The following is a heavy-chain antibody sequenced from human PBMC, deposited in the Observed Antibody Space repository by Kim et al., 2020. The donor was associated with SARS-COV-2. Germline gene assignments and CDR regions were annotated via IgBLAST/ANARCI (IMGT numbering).Heavy chain of an antibody. V-gene: IGHV3-21*01. CDR1: GFTFSTYT. CDR2: ISSNRGFV. J-gene: IGHJ4*02. Sequence: GGSLRLSCAASGFTFSTYTMNWVRQVPGKGLEWVSSISSNRGFVYYADSVKGRFTITRDNAKNSLYLQMNSLRAEDTALYFCASFGAEFTPSPDPLDYWGQGTLVTVSS. CDR3: ASFGAEFTPSPDPLDY. D-gene: IGHD3-16*01.